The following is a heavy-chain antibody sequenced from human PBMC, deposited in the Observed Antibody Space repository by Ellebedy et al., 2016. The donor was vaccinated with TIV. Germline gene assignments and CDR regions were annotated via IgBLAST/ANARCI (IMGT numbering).Heavy chain of an antibody. CDR1: GGSISSSSYY. CDR3: ARLPNYDVWSGYYTAYYGMDV. V-gene: IGHV4-39*01. CDR2: IYYSGST. Sequence: MPSETLSLTCTVSGGSISSSSYYWGWIRQPPGKGLEWIGSIYYSGSTYYNPSLKSRVTISVDTSKNQFSLKLSSVTAADTAVYYCARLPNYDVWSGYYTAYYGMDVWGQGTTVTVSS. D-gene: IGHD3-3*01. J-gene: IGHJ6*02.